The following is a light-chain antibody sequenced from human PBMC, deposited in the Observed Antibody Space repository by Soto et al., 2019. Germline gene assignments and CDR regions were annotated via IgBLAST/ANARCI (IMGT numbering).Light chain of an antibody. CDR1: QSVSSSY. CDR2: GAS. Sequence: EIVLTQSPGTLSLSPGERATLSCRASQSVSSSYLAWYQQKPGQAPRLLIYGASSTATAIPDRFSGSGSGTDFTLTISRLEPEDFAVYYCQHYGTSALFGPGTKVDIK. V-gene: IGKV3-20*01. J-gene: IGKJ3*01. CDR3: QHYGTSAL.